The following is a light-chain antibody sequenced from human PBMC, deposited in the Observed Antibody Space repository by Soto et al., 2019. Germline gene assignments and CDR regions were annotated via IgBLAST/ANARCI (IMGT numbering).Light chain of an antibody. CDR3: QQYGSSPLT. CDR1: QSVSSNY. V-gene: IGKV3-20*01. Sequence: EIVFTQSPGTLSFSPGERDTLSCRASQSVSSNYIAWYQQKPGQAPKVLIYRASSRATGIPDRFSGSGSGTDFTLTISRLEPEDFAVYYCQQYGSSPLTFGGGTKVDIK. J-gene: IGKJ4*01. CDR2: RAS.